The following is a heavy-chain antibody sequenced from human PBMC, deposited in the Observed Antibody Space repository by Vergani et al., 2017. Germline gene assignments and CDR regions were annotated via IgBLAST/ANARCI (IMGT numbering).Heavy chain of an antibody. CDR2: INPSGGHT. CDR3: ASEDYGILTGFRY. J-gene: IGHJ4*02. V-gene: IGHV1-46*03. D-gene: IGHD3-9*01. CDR1: GYTFSNYY. Sequence: QVQVVQSGAEVKTSGASVKVSCKTSGYTFSNYYMHWVRQAPGQGLEWMGIINPSGGHTNYAQKFQGRVTMTRDTSTSTVYMELSSLRSEDTAIYYCASEDYGILTGFRYWGQGTLVTVSA.